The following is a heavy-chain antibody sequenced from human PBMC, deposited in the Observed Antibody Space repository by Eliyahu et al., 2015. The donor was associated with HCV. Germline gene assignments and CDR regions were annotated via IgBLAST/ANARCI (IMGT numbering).Heavy chain of an antibody. D-gene: IGHD6-13*01. CDR3: ARGKGIPKDYYYGMDV. J-gene: IGHJ6*02. V-gene: IGHV4-34*01. Sequence: WIGEINHSGSTNYNPSLKSRVTISVDTSKNQFSLKLSSVTAADTAVYYCARGKGIPKDYYYGMDVWGQGTTVTVSS. CDR2: INHSGST.